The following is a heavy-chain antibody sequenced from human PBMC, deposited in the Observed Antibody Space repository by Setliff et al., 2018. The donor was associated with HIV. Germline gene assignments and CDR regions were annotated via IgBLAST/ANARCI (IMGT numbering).Heavy chain of an antibody. Sequence: SWIRQYPGKGLEWVSGISGSGVSTYYADSVKGRFTISRDNSKNTLYLQMNSLRAEDTAIYYCASWAGTTPATTFFGPIDYWGQGTLVTVSS. CDR3: ASWAGTTPATTFFGPIDY. J-gene: IGHJ4*02. CDR2: ISGSGVST. V-gene: IGHV3-23*01. D-gene: IGHD4-17*01.